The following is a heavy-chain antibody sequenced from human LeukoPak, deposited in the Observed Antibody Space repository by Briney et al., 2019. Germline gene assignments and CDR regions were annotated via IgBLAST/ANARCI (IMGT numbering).Heavy chain of an antibody. V-gene: IGHV3-30-3*01. Sequence: GGSLRLSCAASGFTFSSYAMHWVRQAPGKGLEWVAVISYDGSNKYYADSVKGRFTISRDNSKNTLYLQMNSQRAEDTAVYYCARDRYCSSTSCYNWFDPWGQGTLVTVSS. CDR1: GFTFSSYA. CDR2: ISYDGSNK. CDR3: ARDRYCSSTSCYNWFDP. J-gene: IGHJ5*02. D-gene: IGHD2-2*01.